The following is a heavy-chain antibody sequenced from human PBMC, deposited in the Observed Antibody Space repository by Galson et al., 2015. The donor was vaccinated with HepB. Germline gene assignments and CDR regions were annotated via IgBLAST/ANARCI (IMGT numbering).Heavy chain of an antibody. D-gene: IGHD6-13*01. CDR2: ISWNSGSI. Sequence: SLRLSCAASGFTFDDYAMHWVRQAPGKGLEWVSGISWNSGSIGYADSVKGRFTISRDNAKNSLYLQMNSLRADDTALYYCAKDSGSSSWYYFDYWGQGTLVTVSS. CDR3: AKDSGSSSWYYFDY. CDR1: GFTFDDYA. V-gene: IGHV3-9*01. J-gene: IGHJ4*02.